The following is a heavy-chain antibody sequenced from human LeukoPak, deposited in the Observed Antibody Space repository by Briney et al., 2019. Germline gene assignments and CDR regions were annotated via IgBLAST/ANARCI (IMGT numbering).Heavy chain of an antibody. CDR2: IRYDGSNK. Sequence: PGGSLRLSCAASGFTFSSYGMHWVRQAPGKGLEWVAFIRYDGSNKYYADSVKGRFTISRDNSKNTLYLQMNSLTADDTAVYYCAKGRNYYGSGEPFDYWGQGTLVTVSS. D-gene: IGHD3-10*01. J-gene: IGHJ4*02. CDR1: GFTFSSYG. CDR3: AKGRNYYGSGEPFDY. V-gene: IGHV3-30*02.